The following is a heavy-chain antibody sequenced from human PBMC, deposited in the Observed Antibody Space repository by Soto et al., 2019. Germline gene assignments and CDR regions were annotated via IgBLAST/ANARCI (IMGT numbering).Heavy chain of an antibody. CDR1: GFTFSSYT. CDR2: ISSSSSYI. J-gene: IGHJ4*02. Sequence: EVQLVESGGGLVKPGGSLRLSCAAAGFTFSSYTMNWVRQAPGKGLEWVSSISSSSSYIYYADSVKGRFTISRDNAKNSLYLQMNSLRAEDTAVYYCASDLPYSSSPFDYWGQGTLVTVSS. V-gene: IGHV3-21*01. D-gene: IGHD6-13*01. CDR3: ASDLPYSSSPFDY.